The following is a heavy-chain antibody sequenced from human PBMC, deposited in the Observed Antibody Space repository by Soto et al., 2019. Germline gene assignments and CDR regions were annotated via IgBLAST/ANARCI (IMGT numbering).Heavy chain of an antibody. D-gene: IGHD6-13*01. CDR2: IYPGDSDT. J-gene: IGHJ3*02. CDR3: ARHLSVSRVAASLI. V-gene: IGHV5-51*01. Sequence: GESLKISCKGSGYSFTTYWIGWVRQMPGKGLEWMGIIYPGDSDTRYSPSFQGQVNISADKSISTAYLQWSSLKASDTAMYYCARHLSVSRVAASLIWGQGTMGTVSS. CDR1: GYSFTTYW.